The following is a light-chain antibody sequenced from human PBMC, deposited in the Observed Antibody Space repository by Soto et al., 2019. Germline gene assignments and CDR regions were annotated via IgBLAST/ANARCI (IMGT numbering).Light chain of an antibody. J-gene: IGKJ5*01. V-gene: IGKV3-11*01. Sequence: IVLPQSPATLSLSPGERATLSCRASQSVSSYLAWYQQKPGQAPRLLIYAASNRATGIPARFSGSGSGTDFTLTISSLEPEDFAVYYCQQRSNWPLITFGQGTRLEIK. CDR1: QSVSSY. CDR2: AAS. CDR3: QQRSNWPLIT.